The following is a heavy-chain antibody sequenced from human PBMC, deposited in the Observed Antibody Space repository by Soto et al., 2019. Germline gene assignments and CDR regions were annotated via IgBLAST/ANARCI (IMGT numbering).Heavy chain of an antibody. D-gene: IGHD6-13*01. V-gene: IGHV3-30*03. CDR1: GFTFSSYG. CDR3: ATRIAAAAPTDY. CDR2: ISYDGSNK. J-gene: IGHJ4*02. Sequence: LRLSCAASGFTFSSYGMHWVRQAPGKGLEWVAVISYDGSNKYYADSVKGRFTISRDNSKNTLYLQMNSLRAEDTAVYYCATRIAAAAPTDYWGQGTLVTVSS.